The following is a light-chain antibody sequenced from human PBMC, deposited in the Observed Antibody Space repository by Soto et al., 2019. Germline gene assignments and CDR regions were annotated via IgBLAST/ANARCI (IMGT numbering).Light chain of an antibody. J-gene: IGLJ1*01. V-gene: IGLV2-8*01. CDR2: EVT. Sequence: QSALTQPPSASGSPGQSVTISCTGTSRDVGGYDYVSWYQQHPGNAPKLMIYEVTIRPSGVSDRFSGSKSGNTASLTVSGLQAEDEADYYCSSYTGGNPSYVFGTGTKLTVL. CDR3: SSYTGGNPSYV. CDR1: SRDVGGYDY.